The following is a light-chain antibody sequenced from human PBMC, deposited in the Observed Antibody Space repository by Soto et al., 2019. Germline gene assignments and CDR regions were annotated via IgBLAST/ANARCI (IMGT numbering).Light chain of an antibody. Sequence: EIVLTQSPGTLSLSPGERATVSCRASQSVGDTYLAWYQQKPGQAPRLLMYSTSIRATGIPDRFSGSGSGTDFTLTISRLDPEDFAVYYCQQYGTTPWTFGQGTKVDIK. CDR1: QSVGDTY. CDR3: QQYGTTPWT. CDR2: STS. J-gene: IGKJ1*01. V-gene: IGKV3-20*01.